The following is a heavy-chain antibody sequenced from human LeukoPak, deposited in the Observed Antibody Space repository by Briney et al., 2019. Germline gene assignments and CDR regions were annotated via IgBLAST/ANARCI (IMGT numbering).Heavy chain of an antibody. J-gene: IGHJ4*02. D-gene: IGHD3-3*01. Sequence: GGSLRLSCEASGFPFGSYVMSWVRQAPGKGLEWIAYINHNAEMIFYPDFVKGRFTISRDNAKNSLYLQMNALRYEDTAIYYCARDQYYSYYDFWSGYYFFSYWGQGTLVTVSS. CDR1: GFPFGSYV. V-gene: IGHV3-48*02. CDR2: INHNAEMI. CDR3: ARDQYYSYYDFWSGYYFFSY.